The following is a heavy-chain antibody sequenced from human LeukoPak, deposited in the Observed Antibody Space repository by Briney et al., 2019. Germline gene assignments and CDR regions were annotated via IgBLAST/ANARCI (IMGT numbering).Heavy chain of an antibody. CDR2: MSPNSGDT. D-gene: IGHD7-27*01. Sequence: ASVKVSCKASGYTFTSYDFNWVRQATGQRPEWLGWMSPNSGDTGYAQKFQDRVTMTRNTSISTAYMELSSLRSDDTAVYYCARGPPNWGYDYWGPGTLVTVSS. CDR3: ARGPPNWGYDY. CDR1: GYTFTSYD. J-gene: IGHJ4*02. V-gene: IGHV1-8*01.